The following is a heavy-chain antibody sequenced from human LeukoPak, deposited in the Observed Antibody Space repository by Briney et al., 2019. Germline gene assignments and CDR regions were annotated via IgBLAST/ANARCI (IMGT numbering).Heavy chain of an antibody. Sequence: SETLSLTCAVSGGSISSGGYPWSWIRQPPGKGLEWIGYIYHRGGTYYNPSLKSRVTMSVDRSKNQFSLKLSSVTAADTAVYYCARGTDTAMRYYYYYGMDVWGQGTTVTVSS. CDR3: ARGTDTAMRYYYYYGMDV. CDR2: IYHRGGT. CDR1: GGSISSGGYP. V-gene: IGHV4-30-2*01. J-gene: IGHJ6*02. D-gene: IGHD5-18*01.